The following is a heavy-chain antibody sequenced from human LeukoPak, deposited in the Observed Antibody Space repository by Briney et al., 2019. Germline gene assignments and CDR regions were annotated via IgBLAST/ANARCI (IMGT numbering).Heavy chain of an antibody. Sequence: GGSLRLSCAASGFTFTTYWMTWVRQAPGKGLEWVANINQDGSEKYFVDSVKGRFTISRDNSKNTLYLQMNSLRAEDTAVYYCAKESSYYDSSGYYSGYFDYWGQGTLVTVSS. V-gene: IGHV3-7*01. D-gene: IGHD3-22*01. CDR1: GFTFTTYW. CDR3: AKESSYYDSSGYYSGYFDY. J-gene: IGHJ4*02. CDR2: INQDGSEK.